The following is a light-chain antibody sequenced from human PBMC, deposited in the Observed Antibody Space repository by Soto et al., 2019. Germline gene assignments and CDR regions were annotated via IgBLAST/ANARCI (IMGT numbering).Light chain of an antibody. CDR3: QQYNNWPT. J-gene: IGKJ1*01. Sequence: ESVLMLSPSTLSLSPGEGGTLSCRASQNLGTLYVAWFQQKSGQAPRLLIYGASTRATGIPARFSGSGSGTEFTLTISSLQSEDFAVYYCQQYNNWPTFGQGTKVDIK. CDR2: GAS. CDR1: QNLGTL. V-gene: IGKV3-15*01.